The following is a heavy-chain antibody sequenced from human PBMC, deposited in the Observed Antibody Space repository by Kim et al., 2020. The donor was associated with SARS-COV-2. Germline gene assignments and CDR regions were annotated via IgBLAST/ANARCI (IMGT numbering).Heavy chain of an antibody. D-gene: IGHD3-3*01. Sequence: SLKSRVTISVDTSKNQVSLKLSSGTAADTAVYYCARGRITIFGVVTEFDYWGQGTLVTVSS. J-gene: IGHJ4*02. V-gene: IGHV4-31*02. CDR3: ARGRITIFGVVTEFDY.